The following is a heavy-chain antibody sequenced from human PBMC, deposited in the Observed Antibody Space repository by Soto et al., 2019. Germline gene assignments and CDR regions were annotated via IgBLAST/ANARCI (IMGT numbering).Heavy chain of an antibody. J-gene: IGHJ3*02. D-gene: IGHD3-3*02. CDR1: GYTFSTYT. Sequence: ASVKVSCKAAGYTFSTYTMNWVRQAPGQSLEWMGWINAGSGNTKYSQNFQGRVSITRDTSASTVYMELTGLKSEDTAMYYCARDTETLGPRANDALDIWGQGTTVTVSS. V-gene: IGHV1-3*01. CDR2: INAGSGNT. CDR3: ARDTETLGPRANDALDI.